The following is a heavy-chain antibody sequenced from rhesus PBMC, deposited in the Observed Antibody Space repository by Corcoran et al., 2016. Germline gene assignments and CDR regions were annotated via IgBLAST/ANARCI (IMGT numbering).Heavy chain of an antibody. V-gene: IGHV4-147*01. CDR2: IYGVSGST. D-gene: IGHD6-13*01. CDR3: VRWSSAGRFDY. CDR1: GGSISSNY. J-gene: IGHJ4*01. Sequence: QVQLQESGPGLVKPSETLSLTCAVSGGSISSNYWSWNRQSPGKGLEWIGYIYGVSGSTSYNPSLKSRVTISTDTSKNQFSLKLSSVTAADTAVYYCVRWSSAGRFDYWGQGVLVTVSS.